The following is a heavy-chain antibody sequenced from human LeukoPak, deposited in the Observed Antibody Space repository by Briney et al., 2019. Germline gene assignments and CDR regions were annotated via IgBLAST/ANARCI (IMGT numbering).Heavy chain of an antibody. CDR1: GFTVSSNY. CDR2: IYSGGST. CDR3: ARDDKQLVLFEDYYYMDV. J-gene: IGHJ6*03. D-gene: IGHD6-6*01. V-gene: IGHV3-53*01. Sequence: GGCLRLSCAASGFTVSSNYMSWVRQAPGKGLEWVSVIYSGGSTYYADSVTGRFTISRDNAKNSLYLQMNRLRAEDTAVYYCARDDKQLVLFEDYYYMDVWGKGTTVTVSS.